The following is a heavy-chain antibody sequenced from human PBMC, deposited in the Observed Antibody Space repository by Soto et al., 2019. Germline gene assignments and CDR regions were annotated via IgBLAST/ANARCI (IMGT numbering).Heavy chain of an antibody. CDR2: IKQDGSEK. CDR3: ARGWAHFAY. D-gene: IGHD3-16*01. CDR1: GFTFSTYG. J-gene: IGHJ4*02. V-gene: IGHV3-7*04. Sequence: GSLRLSCSASGFTFSTYGMSWVRQAPGKGLEWVANIKQDGSEKYYVDSVKGRFTISRDNAKTSLYLQMDSLRAEDAAVYYRARGWAHFAYGAQETLVTSPQ.